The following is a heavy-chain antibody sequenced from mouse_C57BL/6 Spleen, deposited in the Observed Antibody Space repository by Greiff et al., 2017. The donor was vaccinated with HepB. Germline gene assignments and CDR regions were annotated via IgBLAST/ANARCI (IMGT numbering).Heavy chain of an antibody. J-gene: IGHJ3*01. CDR3: ARWGWDFAY. D-gene: IGHD4-1*01. CDR1: GYTFTDYY. V-gene: IGHV1-76*01. CDR2: IYPGSGNT. Sequence: QVQLQQSGAELVRPGASVKLSCKASGYTFTDYYINWVKQRPGQGLEWIARIYPGSGNTYYNEKFKGKATLTAEKSSSTAYMQLSSLTSEDSAVYFCARWGWDFAYWGQGTLVTVSA.